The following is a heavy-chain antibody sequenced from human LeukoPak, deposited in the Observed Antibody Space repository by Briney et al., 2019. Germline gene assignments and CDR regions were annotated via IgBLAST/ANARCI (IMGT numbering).Heavy chain of an antibody. CDR3: PRALGGNWFHP. J-gene: IGHJ5*02. V-gene: IGHV3-74*01. Sequence: GGSLRLSCAASGFTFSSYWMHWVRQVPGKGLVWVSRINVDGCDITYADSVKGRFTISRDNAKHTVYLQMNSLRAEDTALYHCPRALGGNWFHPWGEATMV. CDR1: GFTFSSYW. CDR2: INVDGCDI. D-gene: IGHD3-16*01.